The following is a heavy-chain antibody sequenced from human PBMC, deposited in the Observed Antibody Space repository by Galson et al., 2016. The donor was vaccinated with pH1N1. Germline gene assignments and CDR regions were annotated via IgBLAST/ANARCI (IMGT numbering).Heavy chain of an antibody. CDR3: ARDSEYSGHEGFH. J-gene: IGHJ4*02. V-gene: IGHV3-30*04. CDR1: GFTFTSYA. Sequence: SLRLSCAASGFTFTSYAMHWVRQAPGKGLEWVAVILYDGTNEYYAGSVKGRFTISRDKTQSTVYLQMNSLRTEDAAVYYCARDSEYSGHEGFHWAQGTLVIVSS. CDR2: ILYDGTNE. D-gene: IGHD5-12*01.